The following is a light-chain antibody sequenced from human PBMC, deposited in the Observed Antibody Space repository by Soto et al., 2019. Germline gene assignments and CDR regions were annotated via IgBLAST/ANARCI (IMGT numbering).Light chain of an antibody. V-gene: IGLV2-14*01. CDR1: SSDVGGYNY. Sequence: QSALTQPASVSGSPGQSITISCTGTSSDVGGYNYVSWYQQHPGKAPKLMIYEVSNRPSGVSNRFSGSKSGNTASLTISGLQAKDEADYYCSSYTSGSPYVFGTGTKLTVL. CDR3: SSYTSGSPYV. J-gene: IGLJ1*01. CDR2: EVS.